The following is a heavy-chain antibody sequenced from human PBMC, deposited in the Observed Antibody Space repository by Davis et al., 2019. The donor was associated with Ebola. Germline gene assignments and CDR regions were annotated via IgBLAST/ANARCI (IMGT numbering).Heavy chain of an antibody. Sequence: PGGSLRLSCAASGFLVSSNYMSWVRQAPRKGLEWVALIYTGGNTYYADSVKGRFTISRHTSNNTLYLHMNSLRTDDTAVYYCVRTQVDTATWFDSWGQGTLVTISS. V-gene: IGHV3-53*04. J-gene: IGHJ5*01. D-gene: IGHD5-18*01. CDR1: GFLVSSNY. CDR3: VRTQVDTATWFDS. CDR2: IYTGGNT.